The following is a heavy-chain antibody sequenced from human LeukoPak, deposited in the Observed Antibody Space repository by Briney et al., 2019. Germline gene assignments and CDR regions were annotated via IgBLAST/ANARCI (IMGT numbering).Heavy chain of an antibody. J-gene: IGHJ5*02. CDR3: ARGPRYCSTTSCYNEWYWFDP. D-gene: IGHD2-2*02. Sequence: GSSVKVSCKASGGTFSNYAISWVRQAPGQGLEWMGWISGYNGNTNYAQKLQGRVTMTTDKSTSTVYMEVRSLRSDDTAVYYCARGPRYCSTTSCYNEWYWFDPWGQGTLVTVSS. CDR2: ISGYNGNT. V-gene: IGHV1-18*01. CDR1: GGTFSNYA.